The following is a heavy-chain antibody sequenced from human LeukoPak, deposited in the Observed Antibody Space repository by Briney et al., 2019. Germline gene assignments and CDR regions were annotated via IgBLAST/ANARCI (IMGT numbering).Heavy chain of an antibody. CDR3: ARERWHCRVNCYSVYYYALDV. Sequence: GASVKVSCKGSEYTFTNYAVHWVRQAPGQRLEWLGWINPGNGDTKYSQNFQGRVTVTSDTSAATAYVELNSLTSEDTAVYYCARERWHCRVNCYSVYYYALDVWGQGTTVTVSS. V-gene: IGHV1-3*01. CDR1: EYTFTNYA. D-gene: IGHD2-15*01. CDR2: INPGNGDT. J-gene: IGHJ6*02.